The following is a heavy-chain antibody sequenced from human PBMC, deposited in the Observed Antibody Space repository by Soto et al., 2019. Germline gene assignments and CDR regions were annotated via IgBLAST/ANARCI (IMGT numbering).Heavy chain of an antibody. J-gene: IGHJ6*03. CDR3: ARLGDTHDYYYYYMDV. D-gene: IGHD5-18*01. Sequence: SETLSLTCTVSGGSISSYYWSWIRQPPGKGLEWIGYIYYSGSTNYNPSLKSRVTISVDTSKNQFSLKLSSVTAADTAVYYCARLGDTHDYYYYYMDVWGKGTTVTVS. CDR1: GGSISSYY. CDR2: IYYSGST. V-gene: IGHV4-59*08.